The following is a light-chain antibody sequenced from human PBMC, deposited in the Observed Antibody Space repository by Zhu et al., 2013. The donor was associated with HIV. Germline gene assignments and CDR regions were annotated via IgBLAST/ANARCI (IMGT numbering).Light chain of an antibody. CDR3: CSYAGSGTWV. CDR1: SSDVGGYNY. V-gene: IGLV2-23*02. Sequence: QSALTQPASVSGSPGQSITISCTGISSDVGGYNYVSWYQQYPGKAPKLMIYEVTKRPSGVSNRFSGSKSGNAASLTISGLQAEDEAGYFCCSYAGSGTWVFGGGTKLTV. J-gene: IGLJ3*02. CDR2: EVT.